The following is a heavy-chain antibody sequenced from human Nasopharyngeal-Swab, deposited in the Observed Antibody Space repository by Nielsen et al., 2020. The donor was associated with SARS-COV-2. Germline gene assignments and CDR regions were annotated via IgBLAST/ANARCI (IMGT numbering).Heavy chain of an antibody. V-gene: IGHV3-30*18. J-gene: IGHJ4*02. CDR3: AKENIRLGYYYDSSGLDY. CDR1: GFTFRSYA. CDR2: ISYDGSNK. Sequence: GGSLRLSWAASGFTFRSYAMHWVRQAPGRGLEWVAVISYDGSNKYYADSVKGRFTISRDNSKNTLYLQMNSLRAEDTAVYYCAKENIRLGYYYDSSGLDYWGQGTLVTVSS. D-gene: IGHD3-22*01.